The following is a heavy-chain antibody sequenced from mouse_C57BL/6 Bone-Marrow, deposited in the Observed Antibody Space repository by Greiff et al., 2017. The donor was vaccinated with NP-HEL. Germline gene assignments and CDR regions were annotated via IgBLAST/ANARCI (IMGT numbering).Heavy chain of an antibody. J-gene: IGHJ3*01. CDR3: ARMDYYGSSWAWFAY. CDR1: GFSLSTFGMG. CDR2: IWWDDDK. D-gene: IGHD1-1*01. Sequence: QVTLKESGPGILQPSQTLSLTCSFSGFSLSTFGMGVGWIRQPSGKGLEWLAHIWWDDDKYYNPALKSRLTISKDTSKNQVFLKIANVDTADTATYYCARMDYYGSSWAWFAYWGQGTLVTVSA. V-gene: IGHV8-8*01.